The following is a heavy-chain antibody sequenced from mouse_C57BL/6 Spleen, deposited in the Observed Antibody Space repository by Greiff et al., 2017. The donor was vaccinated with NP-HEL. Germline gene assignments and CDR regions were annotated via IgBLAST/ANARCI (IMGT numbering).Heavy chain of an antibody. V-gene: IGHV14-1*01. J-gene: IGHJ4*01. CDR3: SSDGDDRGGCAMDD. CDR2: IDPEDGDT. D-gene: IGHD3-3*01. CDR1: GFNITDYY. Sequence: VQLQQSGAELVRPGASVKLSCTASGFNITDYYMHWVKQRPEQGLEWIGRIDPEDGDTDYAPKFQGKATMTADTSSNTAYLQLSSLTSEDTAVYYCSSDGDDRGGCAMDDWGQGTSVTVSS.